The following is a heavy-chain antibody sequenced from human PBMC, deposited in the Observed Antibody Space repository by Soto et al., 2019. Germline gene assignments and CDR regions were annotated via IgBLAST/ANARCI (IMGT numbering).Heavy chain of an antibody. J-gene: IGHJ5*02. CDR3: ARDSQYYYGIDP. CDR1: GGCISSGAYY. D-gene: IGHD3-10*01. CDR2: IYYSGST. V-gene: IGHV4-30-4*01. Sequence: SLSLTCTVSGGCISSGAYYWSWIRQPPGKGLEWIGYIYYSGSTYYNPSLKSRVTISVDTSKNQFSLKLSSVTAADTAVYYCARDSQYYYGIDPWGQGTLVTVSS.